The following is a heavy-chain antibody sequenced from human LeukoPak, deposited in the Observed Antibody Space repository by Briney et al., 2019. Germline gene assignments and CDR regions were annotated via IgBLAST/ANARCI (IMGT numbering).Heavy chain of an antibody. CDR1: GGSISSSSYY. V-gene: IGHV4-39*01. Sequence: SETLSLTCTVSGGSISSSSYYWGRIRQTPGKGLEWIGSIYYSGSTYYNPSLKSRVTISVDTSKNQFSLKLSSVTAADTAVYYCARQDEAGTLDYWGQGTLVSVSS. J-gene: IGHJ4*02. CDR2: IYYSGST. CDR3: ARQDEAGTLDY. D-gene: IGHD6-19*01.